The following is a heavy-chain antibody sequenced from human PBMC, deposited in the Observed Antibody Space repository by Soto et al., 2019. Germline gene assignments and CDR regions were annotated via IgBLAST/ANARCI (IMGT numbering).Heavy chain of an antibody. CDR2: IYYSGST. V-gene: IGHV4-59*12. CDR1: GGSISNYY. CDR3: ARVPDR. Sequence: SETLSLTCTVSGGSISNYYWSWIRHPPGKKLEWIGYIYYSGSTNYNPSLKSRVTLSIDTSKNQFSLRLSSVTAADTAVYYCARVPDRWGQGTLVTVSS. J-gene: IGHJ5*02. D-gene: IGHD2-2*01.